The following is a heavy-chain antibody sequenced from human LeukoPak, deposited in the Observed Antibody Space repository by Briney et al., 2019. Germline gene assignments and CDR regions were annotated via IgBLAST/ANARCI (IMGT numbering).Heavy chain of an antibody. J-gene: IGHJ6*03. CDR3: ARVDTVNYYYYMDV. D-gene: IGHD5-18*01. V-gene: IGHV1-46*01. CDR2: INPSGGGT. CDR1: GYTFTTYY. Sequence: ASVKVSRKASGYTFTTYYIHWVRQAPGQGLEWMGIINPSGGGTSYAQKFQDRVTMTTDTSTSTVYMELSSLISDDTAVYYCARVDTVNYYYYMDVWGKGTPVTVSS.